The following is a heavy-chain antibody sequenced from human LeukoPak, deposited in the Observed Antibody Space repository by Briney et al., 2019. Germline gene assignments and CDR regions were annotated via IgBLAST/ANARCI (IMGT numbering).Heavy chain of an antibody. CDR3: ARGGGLDV. J-gene: IGHJ6*02. D-gene: IGHD3-16*01. CDR2: MSSSASDI. V-gene: IGHV3-21*04. Sequence: PGGSLRLSCAASGFTFSSYSMNWVRQAPGKGLEWVSSMSSSASDIYYADSVKGRFTVSRDNAKNSLYLQMSNLRAEDTAVYFCARGGGLDVWGQGATVTVSS. CDR1: GFTFSSYS.